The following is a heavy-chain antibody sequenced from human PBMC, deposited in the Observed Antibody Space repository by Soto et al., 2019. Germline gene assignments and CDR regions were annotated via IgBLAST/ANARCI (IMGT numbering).Heavy chain of an antibody. CDR1: GGSISSGGYS. J-gene: IGHJ4*02. D-gene: IGHD4-4*01. CDR2: IYHRGST. Sequence: QLQLQESGSGLVKPSQTLSLTCAVSGGSISSGGYSWSWIRQPPGKGLEWIGYIYHRGSTYYNPSLKSRVPISVDRANNQCSLNLSSVTAADTAVYYCARGMTTVTTLDYWGQGTLVTFSS. V-gene: IGHV4-30-2*01. CDR3: ARGMTTVTTLDY.